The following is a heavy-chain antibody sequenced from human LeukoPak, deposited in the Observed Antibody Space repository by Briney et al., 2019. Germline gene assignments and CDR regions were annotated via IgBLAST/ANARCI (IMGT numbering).Heavy chain of an antibody. D-gene: IGHD4-17*01. CDR2: INHSGST. CDR1: GGSFSGYY. J-gene: IGHJ5*02. Sequence: SETLSLTCAVYGGSFSGYYWSWIRQPPGKGLEWIGEINHSGSTNYNPSLKGRVTISVDTSKNQFSLKLSSVTAADTAVYYCARGDDYGDYVLGFDPWGQGTLVTVSS. CDR3: ARGDDYGDYVLGFDP. V-gene: IGHV4-34*01.